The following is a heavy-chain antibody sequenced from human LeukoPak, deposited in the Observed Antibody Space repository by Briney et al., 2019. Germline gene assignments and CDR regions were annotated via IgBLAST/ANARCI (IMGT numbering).Heavy chain of an antibody. CDR2: ISGSGGST. CDR3: AKDGSSYSWSYYGVNWFDP. V-gene: IGHV3-23*01. CDR1: GFTFSSYA. J-gene: IGHJ5*02. Sequence: PGGSLRLSCAASGFTFSSYAMSWVRQAPGKGLEWVSAISGSGGSTYYADSVKGRFTISRDNSKNTLYLQMNSLRAEDTAVYYCAKDGSSYSWSYYGVNWFDPWGQGTLVTVSS. D-gene: IGHD1-26*01.